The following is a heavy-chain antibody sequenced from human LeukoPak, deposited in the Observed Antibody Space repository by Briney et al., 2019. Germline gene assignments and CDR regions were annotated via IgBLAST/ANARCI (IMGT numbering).Heavy chain of an antibody. CDR3: ARRTYYYDSSGYYYYYMDV. Sequence: SETLSLTCTASGGSISSYYWSWLRQPPGKGLEWIGYIYYSGSTNYNPSLKSRVTISVDTSKTQFSLKLSSVTAADTAVYFCARRTYYYDSSGYYYYYMDVWGKGTTVTVSS. V-gene: IGHV4-59*08. J-gene: IGHJ6*03. D-gene: IGHD3-22*01. CDR1: GGSISSYY. CDR2: IYYSGST.